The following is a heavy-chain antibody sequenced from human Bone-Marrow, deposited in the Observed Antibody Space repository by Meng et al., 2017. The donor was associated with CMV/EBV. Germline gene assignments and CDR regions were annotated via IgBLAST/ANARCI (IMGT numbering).Heavy chain of an antibody. D-gene: IGHD2-2*02. CDR1: GFTFDDYA. V-gene: IGHV3-9*01. Sequence: GGSLRLSCAASGFTFDDYAMHWVRQAPGKGLEWVSGISWNSGSIGYADSVKGRFTISRDNSKNTLYLQMNSLRAEDTAVYYCAKDLGPGEYQLLYQLYYYYGMDVWGQGTTVTVSS. J-gene: IGHJ6*02. CDR3: AKDLGPGEYQLLYQLYYYYGMDV. CDR2: ISWNSGSI.